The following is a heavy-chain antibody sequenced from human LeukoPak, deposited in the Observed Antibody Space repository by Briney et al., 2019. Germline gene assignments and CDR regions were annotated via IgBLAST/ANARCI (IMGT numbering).Heavy chain of an antibody. D-gene: IGHD3-9*01. V-gene: IGHV3-30-3*01. CDR1: GFTFSTYA. CDR3: ARDEGLTGYYTEYFNY. J-gene: IGHJ4*02. Sequence: PGGSLRLSCAGSGFTFSTYAMHWVRQAPGKGLEWVAVISYDGSNKYYADSVKGRFTISRDNSKNTLYLQMNSLRAEDTAVFYCARDEGLTGYYTEYFNYWGQGSLVTVSS. CDR2: ISYDGSNK.